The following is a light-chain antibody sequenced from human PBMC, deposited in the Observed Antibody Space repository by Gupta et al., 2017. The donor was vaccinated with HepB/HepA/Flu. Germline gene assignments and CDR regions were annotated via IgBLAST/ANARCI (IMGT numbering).Light chain of an antibody. V-gene: IGKV1-33*01. CDR2: DAS. CDR1: QDISNY. CDR3: QQYDNLPTWT. Sequence: DIQMTKSPSSLSASVGDRVTITCQSSQDISNYLNWYQHKPGKAPKLLFYDASKLETGFPSRFSGSGSGTDFTFTISSLQPEDIATYYCQQYDNLPTWTFGQGTKVEIK. J-gene: IGKJ1*01.